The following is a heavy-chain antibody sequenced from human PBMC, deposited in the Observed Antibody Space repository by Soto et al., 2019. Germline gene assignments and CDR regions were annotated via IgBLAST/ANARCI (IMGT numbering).Heavy chain of an antibody. Sequence: ASVKVSCKASGYTFTSYGISWVRQAPGQGLEWMGWISAYNGNTNYAQKLQGRVTMTTDTSTSTAYMELRSLRSDDTAVYYCARDSTTTVTLSYYYYYGTDVWGQGTTVTVSS. J-gene: IGHJ6*02. CDR3: ARDSTTTVTLSYYYYYGTDV. CDR2: ISAYNGNT. D-gene: IGHD4-4*01. CDR1: GYTFTSYG. V-gene: IGHV1-18*04.